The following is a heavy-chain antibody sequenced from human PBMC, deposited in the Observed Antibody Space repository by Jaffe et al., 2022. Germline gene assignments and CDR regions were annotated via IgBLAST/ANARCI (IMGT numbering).Heavy chain of an antibody. Sequence: EVQLVQSGAEVKKPGESLKISCKGSGYSFTSYWIGWVRQMPGKGLEWMGIIYPGDSDTRYSPSFQGQVTISADKSISTAYLQWSSLKASDTAMYYCARRRNKYYYGSGSYYNDPPIGAFDIWGQGTMVTVSS. CDR3: ARRRNKYYYGSGSYYNDPPIGAFDI. CDR2: IYPGDSDT. CDR1: GYSFTSYW. J-gene: IGHJ3*02. V-gene: IGHV5-51*03. D-gene: IGHD3-10*01.